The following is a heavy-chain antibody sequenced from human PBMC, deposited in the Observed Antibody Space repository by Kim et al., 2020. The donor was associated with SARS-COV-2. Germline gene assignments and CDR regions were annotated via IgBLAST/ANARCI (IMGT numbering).Heavy chain of an antibody. CDR3: AKDPTGGLNN. Sequence: GGSLRLSCAASGFSFRSYAVNWVRQAPGKGLEWVSAISATGGDTFYSDSVRGRFTISRDNSKNTLYLQMNNLRVEDTALYYCAKDPTGGLNNWGQGTVVTVSS. CDR1: GFSFRSYA. D-gene: IGHD1-1*01. J-gene: IGHJ4*02. V-gene: IGHV3-23*01. CDR2: ISATGGDT.